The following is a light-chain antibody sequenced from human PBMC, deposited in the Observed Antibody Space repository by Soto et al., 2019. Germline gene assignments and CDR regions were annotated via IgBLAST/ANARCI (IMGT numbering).Light chain of an antibody. V-gene: IGKV1-39*01. CDR3: QQSYASMWT. CDR2: GVS. Sequence: DIQLTQSPSSLSAAVGDRVTISCRTSQSVGVYLNWYQQKPGGAPRLLIFGVSGLQGGVPSMFAGGGSGADFTLTINDLQVEDLATYFCQQSYASMWTFGQGTRVEI. J-gene: IGKJ1*01. CDR1: QSVGVY.